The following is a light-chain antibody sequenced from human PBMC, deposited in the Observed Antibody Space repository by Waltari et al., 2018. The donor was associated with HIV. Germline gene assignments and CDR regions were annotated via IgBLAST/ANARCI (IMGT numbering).Light chain of an antibody. CDR3: MSYISSATPE. CDR1: SSDLDTFKF. Sequence: QSALTQPASVSGSPGPSIPISCTGTSSDLDTFKFVSWYQHHPGKAPKVIIYEVSKRPSGVSNRFSGSMSGHTASLIISGLQAEDEADYFCMSYISSATPEFGGGTKLTVL. J-gene: IGLJ3*02. CDR2: EVS. V-gene: IGLV2-14*01.